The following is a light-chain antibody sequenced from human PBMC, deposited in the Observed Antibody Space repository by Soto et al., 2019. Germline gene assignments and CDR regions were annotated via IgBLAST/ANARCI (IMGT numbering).Light chain of an antibody. CDR2: ATS. CDR3: QQYKSFSLT. Sequence: MTQSPVTLSVSPGERVTLSCRASQTINSWLAWYQQKPGKAPKLLIYATSNLESGVPSRFSGSGSGTEFSLTISSLQPDDFATYYCQQYKSFSLTFGGGTRVEVK. J-gene: IGKJ4*01. CDR1: QTINSW. V-gene: IGKV1-5*03.